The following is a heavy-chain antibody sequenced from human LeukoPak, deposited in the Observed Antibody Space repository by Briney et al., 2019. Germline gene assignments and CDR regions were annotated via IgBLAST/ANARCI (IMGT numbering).Heavy chain of an antibody. Sequence: TGGSLRLSCAASGFTFSSYAMHWVRQAPGKGLEWVAVISYDGSNKYYADSVKGRFTISRDNAKNSLYLQMNSLRAEDTALYYCAFMGAFDIWGQGTMVTVSS. CDR2: ISYDGSNK. V-gene: IGHV3-30*04. CDR1: GFTFSSYA. CDR3: AFMGAFDI. D-gene: IGHD1-26*01. J-gene: IGHJ3*02.